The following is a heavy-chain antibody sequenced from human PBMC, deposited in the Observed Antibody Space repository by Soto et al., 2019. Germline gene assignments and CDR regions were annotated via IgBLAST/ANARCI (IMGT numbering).Heavy chain of an antibody. D-gene: IGHD1-26*01. CDR3: AGTRGSSYDY. J-gene: IGHJ4*02. Sequence: EVQLVETGGGLIQPGGSLRLSCAASGFTVSCNYMSWVRQAPGKGLEWVSVIYNGGGTYYADSVKGRFTISRDNSKNTLYPQMNSPRAEDTAVYYSAGTRGSSYDYWGQGTLVTVPS. CDR1: GFTVSCNY. V-gene: IGHV3-53*02. CDR2: IYNGGGT.